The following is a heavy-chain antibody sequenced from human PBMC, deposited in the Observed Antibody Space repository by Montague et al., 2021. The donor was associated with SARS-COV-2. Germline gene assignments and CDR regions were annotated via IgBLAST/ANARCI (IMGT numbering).Heavy chain of an antibody. J-gene: IGHJ4*02. CDR2: INHYGST. V-gene: IGHV4-34*01. D-gene: IGHD3-16*01. CDR3: ARHYDHGSRVDS. Sequence: PRKGLELIGEINHYGSTNYNPSLKSRVTMSVDTSKNQFSLKLSSVTAADTAVYYCARHYDHGSRVDSWGQGTLVTVSS.